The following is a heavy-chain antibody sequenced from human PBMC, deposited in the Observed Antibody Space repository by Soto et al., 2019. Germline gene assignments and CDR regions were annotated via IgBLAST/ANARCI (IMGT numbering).Heavy chain of an antibody. CDR2: ITSRSDTK. CDR3: AGDPVVAAPNNWFDP. CDR1: GFTFSSFH. J-gene: IGHJ5*02. D-gene: IGHD2-15*01. Sequence: GGSLRLSCAASGFTFSSFHMNWVRQAPGRGLEWVAYITSRSDTKYYSDSVKGRFTISRDNGKNSLFLQMNGLRAEDTAVYYCAGDPVVAAPNNWFDPWGQGTLLTVSS. V-gene: IGHV3-48*01.